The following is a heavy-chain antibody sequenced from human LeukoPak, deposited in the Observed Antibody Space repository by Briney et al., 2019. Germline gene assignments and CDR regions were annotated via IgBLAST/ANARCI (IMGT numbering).Heavy chain of an antibody. D-gene: IGHD7-27*01. Sequence: SETLCLTCTVSGGSISSSSYYWGWIRQPPGKGLEWIGSIYYSGSTYYNPSLKSRVTISVDTSKNQFSLKLSSVTAADTAVYYCARTITGDSGGYNWFDPWGQGTLVTVSS. CDR3: ARTITGDSGGYNWFDP. V-gene: IGHV4-39*01. CDR2: IYYSGST. J-gene: IGHJ5*02. CDR1: GGSISSSSYY.